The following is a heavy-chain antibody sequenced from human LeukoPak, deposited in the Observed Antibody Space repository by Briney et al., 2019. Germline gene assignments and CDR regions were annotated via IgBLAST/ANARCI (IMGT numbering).Heavy chain of an antibody. Sequence: PGGSLRLSCAASGFTFDDYAMHWVRQAPGKGLEWVSGISWNSGSIGYADSVKGRFTISRDNAKNSLYLQMNSLRAEDTALYYCAKENYDRSFDYWGQGTLVTVSS. CDR1: GFTFDDYA. CDR2: ISWNSGSI. CDR3: AKENYDRSFDY. V-gene: IGHV3-9*01. D-gene: IGHD3-3*01. J-gene: IGHJ4*02.